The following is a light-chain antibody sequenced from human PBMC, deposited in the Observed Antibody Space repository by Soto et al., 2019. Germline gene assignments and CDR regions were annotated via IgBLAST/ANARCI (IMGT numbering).Light chain of an antibody. J-gene: IGLJ3*02. Sequence: QSVLTQPPSVSGAPGQRVTISCTGTSSNIGAGYDVHWYQQLPGKAPTLLIYSNNDRSSGVPDRFSGSKSGTSASLAITGLQGDDEADYYCHSYDSSLSAVVFGGGTQLTVL. CDR2: SNN. V-gene: IGLV1-40*01. CDR1: SSNIGAGYD. CDR3: HSYDSSLSAVV.